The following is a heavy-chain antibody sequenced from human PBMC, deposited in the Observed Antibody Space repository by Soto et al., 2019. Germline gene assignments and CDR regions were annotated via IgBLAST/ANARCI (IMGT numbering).Heavy chain of an antibody. CDR2: ICADGET. V-gene: IGHV3-13*01. CDR1: GFTFSSYD. Sequence: GGSLRLSCAASGFTFSSYDMHWVRQATGKGLEWVSSICADGETYYPGSVKGRFTISRENAKNSLYLQMNSLRAGETAVYYCARGSIAAAGPYYYYYGMHXWGQVTTVTVS. J-gene: IGHJ6*02. CDR3: ARGSIAAAGPYYYYYGMHX. D-gene: IGHD6-13*01.